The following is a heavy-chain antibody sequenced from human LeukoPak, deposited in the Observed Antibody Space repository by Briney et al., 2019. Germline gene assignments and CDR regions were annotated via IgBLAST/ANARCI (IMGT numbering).Heavy chain of an antibody. J-gene: IGHJ4*02. CDR2: INPNSGGT. CDR1: GYTFTGYY. V-gene: IGHV1-2*02. Sequence: ASVKVSCKASGYTFTGYYMHWVRQAPGQGLEWMGWINPNSGGTNYAQEFQGRVTMTRDTSISTAYMELSRLRSDDTAVYYCARAVEMATFDYWGQGTLVTVSS. CDR3: ARAVEMATFDY. D-gene: IGHD5-24*01.